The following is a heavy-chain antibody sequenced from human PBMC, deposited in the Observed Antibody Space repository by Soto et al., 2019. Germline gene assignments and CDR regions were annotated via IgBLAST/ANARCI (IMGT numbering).Heavy chain of an antibody. Sequence: QVQLVQSGAEVKKPGSSVKVSCKASGGTFSSYAISWVRQAPGQGLEWMGGIIPIFGTANYAQKFQGRVTITADKSTSTAYMELSSLRSEDTAVSYCTRCPNVEMATLQDYYCYYGIDVLGKGTTVTVSS. CDR3: TRCPNVEMATLQDYYCYYGIDV. V-gene: IGHV1-69*06. J-gene: IGHJ6*04. CDR2: IIPIFGTA. CDR1: GGTFSSYA. D-gene: IGHD5-12*01.